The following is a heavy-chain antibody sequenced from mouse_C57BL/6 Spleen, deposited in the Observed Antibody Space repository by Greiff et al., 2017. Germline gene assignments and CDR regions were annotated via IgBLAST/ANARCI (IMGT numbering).Heavy chain of an antibody. J-gene: IGHJ4*01. V-gene: IGHV7-1*01. CDR2: SRNKANDYTT. CDR3: ARDAGGY. Sequence: EVHLVESGGGLVQSGRSLRLSCATSGFTFSDFYMEWVRQAPGKGLEWIAASRNKANDYTTEYSASVKGRFIVSRDTSQSILYLQMNALRAEDTAIYYCARDAGGYWGQGTSVTVSS. CDR1: GFTFSDFY.